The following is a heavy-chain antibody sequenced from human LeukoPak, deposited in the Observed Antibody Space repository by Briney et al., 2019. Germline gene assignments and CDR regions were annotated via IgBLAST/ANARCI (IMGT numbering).Heavy chain of an antibody. CDR2: VYYSGST. CDR3: ARSIIGTRSKFDY. CDR1: GGSISSYY. D-gene: IGHD1/OR15-1a*01. Sequence: SETLSLTCTVSGGSISSYYWSWIRQPPGKGLEWIGYVYYSGSTNYNPSLKSRVTISADTSKNHFSLKLSSVTAADTAVYSCARSIIGTRSKFDYWGQGTLVTVSS. V-gene: IGHV4-59*08. J-gene: IGHJ4*02.